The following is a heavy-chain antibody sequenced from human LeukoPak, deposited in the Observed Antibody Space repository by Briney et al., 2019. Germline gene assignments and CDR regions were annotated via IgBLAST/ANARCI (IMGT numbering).Heavy chain of an antibody. CDR1: GFTVSSNY. J-gene: IGHJ6*01. Sequence: GGSLRLSCAASGFTVSSNYMSWIRQSPGKGLVWVSVSYSGASTYYADSVQGRFTISRHNSKNTLYLQMNSRRPEDTAAYYCASRRNDYGGISYYYYYGMDVLGQGSTVTVSS. D-gene: IGHD4-23*01. CDR3: ASRRNDYGGISYYYYYGMDV. CDR2: SYSGAST. V-gene: IGHV3-53*04.